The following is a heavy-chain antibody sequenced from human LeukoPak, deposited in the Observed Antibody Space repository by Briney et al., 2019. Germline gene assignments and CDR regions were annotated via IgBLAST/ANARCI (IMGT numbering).Heavy chain of an antibody. J-gene: IGHJ4*02. V-gene: IGHV4-34*01. Sequence: PGGSLRLSCAASGFSFSSHGMSWIRQPPGKGLEWIGEINHSGSTNYNPSLKSRVTISVDTSKNQFSLKLSSVTAADTAVYYCARGRNYYGSGSYYNRINDYWGQGTLVTVSS. D-gene: IGHD3-10*01. CDR2: INHSGST. CDR1: GFSFSSHG. CDR3: ARGRNYYGSGSYYNRINDY.